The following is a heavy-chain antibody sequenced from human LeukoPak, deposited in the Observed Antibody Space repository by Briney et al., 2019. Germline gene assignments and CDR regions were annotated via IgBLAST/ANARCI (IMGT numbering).Heavy chain of an antibody. D-gene: IGHD6-19*01. CDR2: ISSSSSTI. CDR3: ARTKIAVAGNMGIIDY. J-gene: IGHJ4*02. Sequence: GGSLRLSCAASGFTSSNYSMNWVRQAPGKGLEWVSYISSSSSTIYYADSVKGRFTISRDNAKNSLYLQMNSLRAEDTAVYYCARTKIAVAGNMGIIDYWGQGTLVTVSS. V-gene: IGHV3-48*01. CDR1: GFTSSNYS.